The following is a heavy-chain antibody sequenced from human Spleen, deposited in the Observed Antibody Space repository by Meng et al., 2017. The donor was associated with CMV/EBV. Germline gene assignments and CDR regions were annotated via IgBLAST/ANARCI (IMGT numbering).Heavy chain of an antibody. J-gene: IGHJ4*02. D-gene: IGHD5-24*01. Sequence: GGSLRLSCAASGFIFTSYAMTWVRQAPGKGLEWVSAISGSGITTYYADSVKGRFTISRDNSKNTLYLQMNSLRAEDTAVYYCARGHHKRWLQYWYYFDYWGQGTLVTVSS. CDR1: GFIFTSYA. CDR2: ISGSGITT. V-gene: IGHV3-23*01. CDR3: ARGHHKRWLQYWYYFDY.